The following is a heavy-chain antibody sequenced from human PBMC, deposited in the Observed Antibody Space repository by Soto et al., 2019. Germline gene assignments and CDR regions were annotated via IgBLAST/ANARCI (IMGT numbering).Heavy chain of an antibody. CDR1: GDSISSYY. CDR3: ATAPMYYYGMDV. D-gene: IGHD2-2*01. V-gene: IGHV4-59*01. Sequence: SETLSLTCTVSGDSISSYYWNWIRQPPGKGLEWIGYVSYSGSTNYNPSLKSRVTISIETSKNQLSLKLTSVTAADTAVYYCATAPMYYYGMDVWGQGTTVTVSS. CDR2: VSYSGST. J-gene: IGHJ6*02.